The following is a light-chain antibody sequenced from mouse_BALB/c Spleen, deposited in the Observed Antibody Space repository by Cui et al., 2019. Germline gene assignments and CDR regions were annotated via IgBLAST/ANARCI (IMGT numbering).Light chain of an antibody. CDR3: QQHYSTPFT. V-gene: IGKV6-25*01. J-gene: IGKJ4*01. CDR2: WAS. CDR1: QDVSTA. Sequence: DIVMTQSHKFMPTSVGDRVSITCKASQDVSTAVAWYQQKPGQSPKLLIYWASTRHTGVPGRFTGSGSGTDYTLTISSVQAEDLALYYCQQHYSTPFTFGSGTKLEIK.